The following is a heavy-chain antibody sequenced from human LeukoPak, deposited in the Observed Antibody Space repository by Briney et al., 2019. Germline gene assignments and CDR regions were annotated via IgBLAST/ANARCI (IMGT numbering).Heavy chain of an antibody. CDR2: IYYSGST. V-gene: IGHV4-39*01. D-gene: IGHD3-22*01. CDR3: ARGPYYYDSSGYLAYDY. J-gene: IGHJ4*02. Sequence: SETLSLTCTVSGGSISSSSYYWGWIRQPPGKGLEWTGSIYYSGSTYYNPSLKSRVTISVDTSKNQFSLKRSSVTAADTAVYYCARGPYYYDSSGYLAYDYWGQGTLVTVSS. CDR1: GGSISSSSYY.